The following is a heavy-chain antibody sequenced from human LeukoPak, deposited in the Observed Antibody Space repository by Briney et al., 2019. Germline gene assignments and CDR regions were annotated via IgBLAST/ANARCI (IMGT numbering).Heavy chain of an antibody. V-gene: IGHV1-46*01. J-gene: IGHJ4*02. CDR1: GYTFTSYY. CDR3: ARGGSSSWYWPNYFDY. CDR2: INPSGGST. D-gene: IGHD6-13*01. Sequence: GASVKVSCKASGYTFTSYYMHWVRQAPGQGLEWMGIINPSGGSTSYAQKFQGRVTITRNTSISTAYMELSSLRSEDTAVYYCARGGSSSWYWPNYFDYWGQGTLVTVSS.